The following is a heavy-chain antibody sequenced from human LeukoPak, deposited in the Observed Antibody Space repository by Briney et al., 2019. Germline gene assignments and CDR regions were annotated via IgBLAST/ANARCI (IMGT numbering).Heavy chain of an antibody. CDR1: GGSISNYY. Sequence: PSETLSLTCTVSGGSISNYYWSWIRQPPGKGLEWIGYIYYSGSTNYNPSLKSRVTISVDTSKNQFSLKLSSVTVADTAVYYCASMVGSYEDWGQGTLVTVSS. CDR2: IYYSGST. CDR3: ASMVGSYED. D-gene: IGHD1-26*01. V-gene: IGHV4-59*01. J-gene: IGHJ4*02.